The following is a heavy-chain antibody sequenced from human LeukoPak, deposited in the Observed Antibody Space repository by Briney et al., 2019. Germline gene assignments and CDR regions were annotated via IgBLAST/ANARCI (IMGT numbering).Heavy chain of an antibody. CDR3: ARVTVTTTQGREDY. Sequence: GGSLRLSCAASGFTFSDYYMSWTRQAPGKGLEWVSYINSSSTYTNYADTVKGRFTISRDNAKNSLYLQMNSLRADDTAMYYCARVTVTTTQGREDYWGQATMAADSS. J-gene: IGHJ4*02. D-gene: IGHD4-17*01. CDR1: GFTFSDYY. CDR2: INSSSTYT. V-gene: IGHV3-11*05.